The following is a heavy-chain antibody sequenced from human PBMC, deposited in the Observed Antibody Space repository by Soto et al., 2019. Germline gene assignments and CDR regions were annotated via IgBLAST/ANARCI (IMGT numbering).Heavy chain of an antibody. CDR2: IYSGGYT. V-gene: IGHV3-53*01. Sequence: EVQLVESGGGLIQPGGSLRLSCAVSGFTVSNNYMSWVHQAPGKGLEGVSVIYSGGYTAYGDSVKGRFTISRDNSKNPLYSQKKSLGAPRRAVFFGATAPGGGGYWGQGTLVTVSS. J-gene: IGHJ4*02. CDR3: ATAPGGGGY. D-gene: IGHD3-10*01. CDR1: GFTVSNNY.